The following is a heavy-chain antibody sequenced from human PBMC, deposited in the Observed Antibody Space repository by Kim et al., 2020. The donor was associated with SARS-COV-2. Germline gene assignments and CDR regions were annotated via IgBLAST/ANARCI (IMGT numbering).Heavy chain of an antibody. J-gene: IGHJ5*02. Sequence: GGSLRLSCAASGFTFDDYAMHWVRQAPGKGLEWVSGISWNSGSIGYADSVKGRFTISRDNAKNSLYLQMNSLRAEDTALYYCAKDGDYGDYGWGIWFDPWGQGTLVTVSS. CDR3: AKDGDYGDYGWGIWFDP. CDR2: ISWNSGSI. CDR1: GFTFDDYA. D-gene: IGHD4-17*01. V-gene: IGHV3-9*01.